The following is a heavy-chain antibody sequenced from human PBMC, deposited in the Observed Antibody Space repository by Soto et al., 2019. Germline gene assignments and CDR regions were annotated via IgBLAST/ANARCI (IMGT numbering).Heavy chain of an antibody. CDR3: AHRRSIVATTRGYYYMDV. D-gene: IGHD5-12*01. V-gene: IGHV2-5*02. CDR2: IYWDDDK. J-gene: IGHJ6*03. CDR1: GFSLSTSGVG. Sequence: SGPTLVNPTQTLTLTCTFSGFSLSTSGVGVGWIRQPPGKALEWLALIYWDDDKRYSPSLKSRLTITKDTSKNQVVLTMTNKDPVDTATYYFAHRRSIVATTRGYYYMDVWGKGTTVTVSS.